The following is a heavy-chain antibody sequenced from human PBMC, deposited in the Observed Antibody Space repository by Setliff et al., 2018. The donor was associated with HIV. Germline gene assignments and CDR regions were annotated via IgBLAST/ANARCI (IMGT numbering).Heavy chain of an antibody. CDR1: GVSSSSYH. CDR2: VDTRGYA. D-gene: IGHD3-10*01. CDR3: ARDSRGSGNFDF. Sequence: PSETLSLTCTVSGVSSSSYHWSWLRQSPEKGLEWIGYVDTRGYAYYNPFFESRGTISRDMSKNQFSLRLTSVTAADTAVYYCARDSRGSGNFDFWGQGTLVTVS. J-gene: IGHJ4*02. V-gene: IGHV4-4*08.